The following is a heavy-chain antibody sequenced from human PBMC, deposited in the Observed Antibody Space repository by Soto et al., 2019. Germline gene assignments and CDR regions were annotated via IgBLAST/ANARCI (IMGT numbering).Heavy chain of an antibody. CDR3: AKGSFSSSSSWFDP. Sequence: SETLSLTCTVSGGSISNGDYYWSWIRQHPGKGLEWIGYIYYSGTTYYSPSLQSRVSISVDTSQNQFSLKLSSVTAADTAIYYCAKGSFSSSSSWFDPWGQGTLVTGSS. CDR2: IYYSGTT. J-gene: IGHJ5*02. V-gene: IGHV4-31*03. D-gene: IGHD6-6*01. CDR1: GGSISNGDYY.